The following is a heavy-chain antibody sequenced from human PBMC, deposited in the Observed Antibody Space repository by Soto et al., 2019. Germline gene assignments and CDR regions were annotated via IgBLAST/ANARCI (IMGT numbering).Heavy chain of an antibody. J-gene: IGHJ1*01. V-gene: IGHV3-23*01. D-gene: IGHD5-12*01. Sequence: EVQLLESGGGLVQPGGSLRLSCAASGFTFSSYAMSWVRQAPGKGLEWVSAISGSGGSTYYADSVKGRFTISRDNSKNTLYLQMNSLRAEDTAVYYCAKDPGDGYKSRLYFQHWGQGTLVTVSS. CDR3: AKDPGDGYKSRLYFQH. CDR1: GFTFSSYA. CDR2: ISGSGGST.